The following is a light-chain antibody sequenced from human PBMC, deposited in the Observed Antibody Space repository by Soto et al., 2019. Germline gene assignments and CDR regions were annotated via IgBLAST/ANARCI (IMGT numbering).Light chain of an antibody. Sequence: DIQMTQSPSSLSASVGDRVTITCRASQNIRRYLNWYQQKPGKAPKLLIYAASSLQSGVPSRFSGSGSGTDFTLTIRSLQPEDFATYYCQQSYSTPPSTFGQGTKVDI. J-gene: IGKJ1*01. CDR3: QQSYSTPPST. V-gene: IGKV1-39*01. CDR1: QNIRRY. CDR2: AAS.